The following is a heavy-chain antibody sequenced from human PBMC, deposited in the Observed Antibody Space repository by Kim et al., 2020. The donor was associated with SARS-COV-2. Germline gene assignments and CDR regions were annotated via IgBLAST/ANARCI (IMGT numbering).Heavy chain of an antibody. CDR1: GFTFSSYW. CDR3: ARDATRGGDFDY. V-gene: IGHV3-7*01. D-gene: IGHD2-21*01. Sequence: GGSLRLSCAASGFTFSSYWMTWVRQAPGKGLEWVANIHEPGSDTYYVDSGRGRFTMSRDNAKYSLYLQMDSLRAEDTAVYYCARDATRGGDFDYWGQGTLVTVSS. J-gene: IGHJ4*02. CDR2: IHEPGSDT.